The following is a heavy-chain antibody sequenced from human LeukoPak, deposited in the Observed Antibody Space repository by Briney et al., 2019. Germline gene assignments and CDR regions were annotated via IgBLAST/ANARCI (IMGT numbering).Heavy chain of an antibody. CDR3: AREGIKIFGGWAPFDP. J-gene: IGHJ5*02. CDR2: INPLSGGP. V-gene: IGHV1-2*02. CDR1: GYTFTDNY. D-gene: IGHD3-3*01. Sequence: GTSVKVSCKASGYTFTDNYIHWVRQAPGQGLEWMGWINPLSGGPMYAQKFQGRVTMTRDTSLSTAYIELSGLKSDDTAIYYCAREGIKIFGGWAPFDPWGQGTLVTVS.